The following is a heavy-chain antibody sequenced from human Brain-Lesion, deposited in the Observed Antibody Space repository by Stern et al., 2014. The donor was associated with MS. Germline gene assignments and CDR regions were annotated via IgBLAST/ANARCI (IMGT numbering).Heavy chain of an antibody. Sequence: QVQLMQSGAEVKKPGASVKVSCKTSGYIFTGYYIHWVRQAPGQGLEWMAWINPNTGGTKYAQQFQGSVTISRDTTLSTAYVQLRSLTSDDTAVYYCARDQRGITIFGVVTDYYSLGMDVWGQGTTVTVSS. J-gene: IGHJ6*02. D-gene: IGHD3-3*01. CDR1: GYIFTGYY. V-gene: IGHV1-2*02. CDR2: INPNTGGT. CDR3: ARDQRGITIFGVVTDYYSLGMDV.